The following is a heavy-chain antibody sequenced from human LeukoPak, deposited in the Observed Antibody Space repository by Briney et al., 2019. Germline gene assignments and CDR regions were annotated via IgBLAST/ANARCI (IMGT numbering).Heavy chain of an antibody. J-gene: IGHJ4*02. D-gene: IGHD5-18*01. CDR1: GGSISSSNW. CDR3: AREENTAMVRKFDY. Sequence: SETLSLTCAVSGGSISSSNWWSWVRQPPGKGLEWIGSIYYSGSTYYNPSLKSRVTISVDTSKNQFSLKLSSVTAADTAVYYCAREENTAMVRKFDYWGQGTLVTVSS. V-gene: IGHV4-4*02. CDR2: IYYSGST.